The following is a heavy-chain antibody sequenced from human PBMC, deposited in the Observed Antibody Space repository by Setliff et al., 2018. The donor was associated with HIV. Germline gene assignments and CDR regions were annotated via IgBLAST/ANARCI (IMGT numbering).Heavy chain of an antibody. V-gene: IGHV1-18*01. CDR3: ARVAWYYSFWSGLGDAFDI. D-gene: IGHD3-3*01. CDR2: ISAYSGNT. Sequence: GASVKVSCKASGYTFTSYGISWVRQAPGQGLEWMGWISAYSGNTNYAQKLQGRVSMTTDTSTSTAYMELRSLGSDDTAVYYCARVAWYYSFWSGLGDAFDIWGQGTMVTVSS. J-gene: IGHJ3*02. CDR1: GYTFTSYG.